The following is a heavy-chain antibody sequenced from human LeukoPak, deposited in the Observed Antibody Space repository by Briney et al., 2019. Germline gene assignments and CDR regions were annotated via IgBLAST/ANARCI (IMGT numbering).Heavy chain of an antibody. CDR2: INTDGSAT. J-gene: IGHJ4*02. CDR1: GFTFSSYW. Sequence: GGSLRLSCAASGFTFSSYWMHWVRQGPGKGLVWVSRINTDGSATSYADSVKGRFTISRDNAKNTLYLQMNSLRAEDTAVYYCARTSGSNSFLDYWGQGTLVTVSS. V-gene: IGHV3-74*01. D-gene: IGHD4-23*01. CDR3: ARTSGSNSFLDY.